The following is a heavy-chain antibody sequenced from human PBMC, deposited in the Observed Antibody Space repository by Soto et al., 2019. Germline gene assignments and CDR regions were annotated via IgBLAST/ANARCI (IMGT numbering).Heavy chain of an antibody. CDR1: GFTFSTYG. CDR3: ARDRYVSGWYYLDY. D-gene: IGHD6-19*01. Sequence: QVQLVESGGGVVQPGRSLRLSCAASGFTFSTYGMHWVRQDPGKGLEWVAVIWSAGSNKYYADSVNGRFTISRDNSKNTLYLQMNSLRAEDTAVYYCARDRYVSGWYYLDYWGQGTLVTVSS. V-gene: IGHV3-33*01. J-gene: IGHJ4*02. CDR2: IWSAGSNK.